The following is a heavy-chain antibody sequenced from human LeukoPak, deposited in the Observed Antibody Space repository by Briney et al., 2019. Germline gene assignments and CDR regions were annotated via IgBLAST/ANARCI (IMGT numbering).Heavy chain of an antibody. CDR1: GYSFTSHY. Sequence: ASVKVSCKASGYSFTSHYMHWVRQAPGQGLEWMGLINPRGTSTIYAEKFRGRIIMTRDMSTTTDYMELSSLKSDNTAVYYCARDNSIHERGWWFDPWGQGTLVTVSS. CDR3: ARDNSIHERGWWFDP. J-gene: IGHJ5*02. D-gene: IGHD4-23*01. V-gene: IGHV1-46*01. CDR2: INPRGTST.